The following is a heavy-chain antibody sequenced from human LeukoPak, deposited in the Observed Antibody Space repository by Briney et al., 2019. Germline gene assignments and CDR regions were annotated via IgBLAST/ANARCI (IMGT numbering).Heavy chain of an antibody. Sequence: GGSLRLSCAASGFTSSSYGMSWVRQAPGKGLEWVSAISGSGGSTYYADSVKGRFTISRDNAKNSLYLQMNSLRAEDTAVYYCARGEYLADYGDYFDYWGQGTQVTVSS. J-gene: IGHJ4*02. D-gene: IGHD4-17*01. CDR1: GFTSSSYG. V-gene: IGHV3-23*01. CDR3: ARGEYLADYGDYFDY. CDR2: ISGSGGST.